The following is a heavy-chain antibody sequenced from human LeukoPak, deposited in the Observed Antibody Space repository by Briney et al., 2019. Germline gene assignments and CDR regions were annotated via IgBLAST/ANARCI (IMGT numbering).Heavy chain of an antibody. Sequence: MASETLSLTCNVSGASISGHFWSWIRQSPGKGLECIGYIYSGTVGYSPSLKSRATISGDTSKNQVSLNLKSVTTVDTAMYYCVKVGYGSGTWGWFGPWAQGILVTVST. CDR2: IYSGTV. J-gene: IGHJ5*02. CDR3: VKVGYGSGTWGWFGP. D-gene: IGHD3-10*01. V-gene: IGHV4-59*11. CDR1: GASISGHF.